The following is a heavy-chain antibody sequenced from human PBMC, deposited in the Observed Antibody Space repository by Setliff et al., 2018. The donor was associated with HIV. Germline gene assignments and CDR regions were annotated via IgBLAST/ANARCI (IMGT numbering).Heavy chain of an antibody. J-gene: IGHJ4*02. CDR1: GGSFSSGDYF. CDR3: ARLGDYDRYFDY. V-gene: IGHV4-30-4*08. Sequence: LSLTCTVSGGSFSSGDYFLSWIRQAPGKGLEWIGCIYYSGSAYYNPSLKSRVTISVDTPKNQFSLMLSSVTAADTAVYYCARLGDYDRYFDYWGQGSLVTVSS. CDR2: IYYSGSA. D-gene: IGHD3-22*01.